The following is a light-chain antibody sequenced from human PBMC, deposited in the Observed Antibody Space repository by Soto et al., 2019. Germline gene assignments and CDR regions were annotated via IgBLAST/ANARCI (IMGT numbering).Light chain of an antibody. CDR2: GAS. Sequence: EIVLTQSACKLSMSXGEGATLSXXASQSVSSRLAWYQQKPGQAPRLLIYGASSRATGIPDRFSGSGSGTDFTLTISRLEPEDFAVYYCQQYGSRTWTFGQGTRV. CDR3: QQYGSRTWT. V-gene: IGKV3-20*01. J-gene: IGKJ1*01. CDR1: QSVSSR.